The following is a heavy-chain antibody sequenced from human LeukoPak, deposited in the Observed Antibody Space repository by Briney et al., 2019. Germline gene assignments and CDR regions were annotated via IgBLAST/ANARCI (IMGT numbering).Heavy chain of an antibody. CDR3: ARDRFGYYYGSGSPDAFDI. V-gene: IGHV6-1*01. D-gene: IGHD3-10*01. CDR2: TYYRSKWYN. Sequence: SQTLSLTCAISGDSVSSNSAAWNWIRQSPSRGLEWLGRTYYRSKWYNDYAVSVKSRITINPDTSKNQFSLQLNSVTPEDTAVYYCARDRFGYYYGSGSPDAFDIWGQGTMVTVSS. J-gene: IGHJ3*02. CDR1: GDSVSSNSAA.